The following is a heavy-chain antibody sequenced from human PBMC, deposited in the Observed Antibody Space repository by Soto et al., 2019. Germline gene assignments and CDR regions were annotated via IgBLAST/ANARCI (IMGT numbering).Heavy chain of an antibody. D-gene: IGHD3-22*01. CDR3: ARRTSGYRPSNYGMDV. CDR2: IYPGDSDT. CDR1: GYSFTSYW. V-gene: IGHV5-51*01. J-gene: IGHJ6*02. Sequence: GESLKISCKGSGYSFTSYWIGWVRQMPGKGLEWMGIIYPGDSDTRYSPSFQGQVTISADKSISTAYLQWSSLKASDTAMYYCARRTSGYRPSNYGMDVWGQGTTVTVSS.